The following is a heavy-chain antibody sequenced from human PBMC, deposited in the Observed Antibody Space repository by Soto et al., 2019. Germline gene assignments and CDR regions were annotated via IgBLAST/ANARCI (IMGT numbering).Heavy chain of an antibody. Sequence: SQTLSLTWSVVGGSIASFYGSWILQFPGKGLEWIAYTAYTGNTNYNPSPKSRVTISMDTSKNQLSLKLTSMTAADTAVYYCARDRHTGFTHFFDPWGQGTLVTVSS. CDR2: TAYTGNT. CDR1: GGSIASFY. V-gene: IGHV4-59*01. J-gene: IGHJ5*02. D-gene: IGHD5-12*01. CDR3: ARDRHTGFTHFFDP.